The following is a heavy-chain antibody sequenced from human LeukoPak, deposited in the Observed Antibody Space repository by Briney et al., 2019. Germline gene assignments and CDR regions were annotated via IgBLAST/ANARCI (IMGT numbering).Heavy chain of an antibody. CDR2: IYYSGST. CDR1: GGSISSYY. J-gene: IGHJ3*02. Sequence: SETLSLTCTVSGGSISSYYWSWIRQPPGKGLEWIGYIYYSGSTNYNPSLKSRVTISVDPSKNHFSLKLSSVTAADTAVYYCARLLAGTTRWVDAFDIWGQGTMVTVSS. CDR3: ARLLAGTTRWVDAFDI. D-gene: IGHD1-1*01. V-gene: IGHV4-59*08.